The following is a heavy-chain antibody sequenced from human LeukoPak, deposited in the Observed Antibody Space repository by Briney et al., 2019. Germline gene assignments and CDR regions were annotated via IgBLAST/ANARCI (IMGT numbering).Heavy chain of an antibody. Sequence: SQTLSLTCAISGDSFSSNSAAWNWIRQSPSRGLEWLGRTYYRSKWYNDYAVSVKSRITINPDTSKNQFSLQLNSVTPEDTAVYYCARESRGWFEYYYYGMDVWGQGTTVTVSS. CDR3: ARESRGWFEYYYYGMDV. CDR1: GDSFSSNSAA. V-gene: IGHV6-1*01. J-gene: IGHJ6*02. D-gene: IGHD6-19*01. CDR2: TYYRSKWYN.